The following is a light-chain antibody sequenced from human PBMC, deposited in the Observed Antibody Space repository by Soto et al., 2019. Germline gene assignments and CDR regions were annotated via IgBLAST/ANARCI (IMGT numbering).Light chain of an antibody. Sequence: DLQMTQSPSSISAYVVAIVNITGSASQSVTTYLNWYQHKPGKAPQLLIYGASRLQSGVPSRFSASGSATDFALTITSLQPEDFATYYCHKSYSNPPTCGKGQRRAIK. V-gene: IGKV1-39*01. CDR3: HKSYSNPPT. CDR2: GAS. J-gene: IGKJ5*01. CDR1: QSVTTY.